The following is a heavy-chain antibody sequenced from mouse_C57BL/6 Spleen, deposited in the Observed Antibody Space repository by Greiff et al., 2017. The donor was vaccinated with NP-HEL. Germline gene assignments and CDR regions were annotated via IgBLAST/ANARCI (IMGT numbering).Heavy chain of an antibody. CDR3: AYYGSSPWYFDV. CDR2: IYPGSGST. J-gene: IGHJ1*03. CDR1: GYTFTSYW. V-gene: IGHV1-55*01. Sequence: VKLQQPGAELVKPGASVKMSCKASGYTFTSYWITWVKQRPGQGLEWIGDIYPGSGSTNYNEKFKSKATLTVDTSSSTAYMQLSSLTSEDSAVYYCAYYGSSPWYFDVWGTGTTVTVSS. D-gene: IGHD1-1*01.